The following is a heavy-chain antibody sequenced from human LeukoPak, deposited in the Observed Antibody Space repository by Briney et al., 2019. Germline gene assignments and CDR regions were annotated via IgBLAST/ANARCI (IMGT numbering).Heavy chain of an antibody. Sequence: GGSLRLSCAASGFTFSSYAMSWVRQAPGKGLEWVSGISGSAGSTYYADSVKGRFTISKDNAKNSLYLQMNSLRAEDTAVYYCARAGGSTVSHSDYWGQGTLVTVSS. CDR1: GFTFSSYA. CDR2: ISGSAGST. D-gene: IGHD4-17*01. CDR3: ARAGGSTVSHSDY. J-gene: IGHJ4*02. V-gene: IGHV3-23*01.